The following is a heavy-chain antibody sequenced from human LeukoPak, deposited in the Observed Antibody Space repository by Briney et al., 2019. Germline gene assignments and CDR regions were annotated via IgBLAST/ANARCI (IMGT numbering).Heavy chain of an antibody. Sequence: SQTLSLTCTVSGGSISSGDYHWSWIRQPPGKGLEWIGYIYYSGSTNYNPSLKSRVTISVDTSKNQFSLKLSSVTAADTAVYYCARGRDYDFWSGITYYYYYYMDVWGKGTTVTVSS. J-gene: IGHJ6*03. CDR3: ARGRDYDFWSGITYYYYYYMDV. D-gene: IGHD3-3*01. CDR1: GGSISSGDYH. CDR2: IYYSGST. V-gene: IGHV4-61*08.